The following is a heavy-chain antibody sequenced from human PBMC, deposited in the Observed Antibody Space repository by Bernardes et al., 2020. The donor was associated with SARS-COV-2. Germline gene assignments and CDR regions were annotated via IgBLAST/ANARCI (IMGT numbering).Heavy chain of an antibody. V-gene: IGHV4-34*01. Sequence: QPPGKGLEWIGEINHSGRTNYNPSLKSRVTISVDTSKNQFSLKLCSVTAADTAVYYCARRGTVVPAATLGQYNWFDPCGQGTLVTV. CDR2: INHSGRT. J-gene: IGHJ5*02. D-gene: IGHD2-2*01. CDR3: ARRGTVVPAATLGQYNWFDP.